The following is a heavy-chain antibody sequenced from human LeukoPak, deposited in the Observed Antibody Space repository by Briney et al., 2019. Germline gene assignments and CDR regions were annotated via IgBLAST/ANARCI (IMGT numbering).Heavy chain of an antibody. CDR2: ISYDGNSK. CDR3: ARGGIPTGPYYYFYYMDV. J-gene: IGHJ6*03. Sequence: GSSLRLSCAASGFTFSRNVMHWVRQAPGKGLEWVALISYDGNSKFYADSVKGRSTISRDNSRNTLYLQMNSLRGEDAAVYSCARGGIPTGPYYYFYYMDVWGKGTAVTVSS. CDR1: GFTFSRNV. V-gene: IGHV3-30*01. D-gene: IGHD3-10*01.